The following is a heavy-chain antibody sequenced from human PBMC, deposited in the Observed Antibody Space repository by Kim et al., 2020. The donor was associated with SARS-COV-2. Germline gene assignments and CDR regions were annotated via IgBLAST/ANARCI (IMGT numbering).Heavy chain of an antibody. Sequence: SETLSLTCAVYGGSFSGYYWSWIRQPPGKGLEWIGEINHSGSTNYNPSLKSRVTISVDTSKNQFSLKLSSVTAADTAVYYCARGLVRKNYYGSGSYGYWGQGTLVTVSS. V-gene: IGHV4-34*01. CDR3: ARGLVRKNYYGSGSYGY. CDR1: GGSFSGYY. D-gene: IGHD3-10*01. CDR2: INHSGST. J-gene: IGHJ4*02.